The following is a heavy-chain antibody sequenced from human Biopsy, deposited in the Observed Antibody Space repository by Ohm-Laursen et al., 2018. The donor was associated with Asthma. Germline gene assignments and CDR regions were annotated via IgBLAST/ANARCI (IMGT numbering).Heavy chain of an antibody. Sequence: ASAKVFCKASGYTFTGYYIHWVRQAPGQGLEWMGRINPKTGDTDYAQKFQGSVTMTRDTSISTAYMELSRLRSDDSALYYCARGRMYVCYGGTCYSDAFDYWGQGTLVTVSS. D-gene: IGHD2-15*01. CDR1: GYTFTGYY. CDR3: ARGRMYVCYGGTCYSDAFDY. J-gene: IGHJ4*02. V-gene: IGHV1-2*06. CDR2: INPKTGDT.